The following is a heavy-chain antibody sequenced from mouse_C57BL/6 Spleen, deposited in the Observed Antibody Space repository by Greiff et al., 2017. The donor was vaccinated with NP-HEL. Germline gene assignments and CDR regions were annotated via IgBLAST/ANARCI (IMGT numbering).Heavy chain of an antibody. J-gene: IGHJ3*01. D-gene: IGHD2-4*01. CDR1: GYTFTSYW. Sequence: VQLQQPGAELVRPGSSVKLSCKASGYTFTSYWMDWVKQRPGQGLEWIGNIYPSDSETHYNQKFKDKATLTVDKSSSTAYMQLSSLTSEDSAVYYCARSRLYDYDMFAYWGQGTLVTVSA. CDR2: IYPSDSET. V-gene: IGHV1-61*01. CDR3: ARSRLYDYDMFAY.